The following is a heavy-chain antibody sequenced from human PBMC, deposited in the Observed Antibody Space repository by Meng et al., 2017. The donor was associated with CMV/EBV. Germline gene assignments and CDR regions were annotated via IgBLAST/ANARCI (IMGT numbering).Heavy chain of an antibody. CDR2: INHSGST. V-gene: IGHV4-34*01. J-gene: IGHJ4*02. CDR1: GGSFSGYY. Sequence: SQTLSLTCAVYGGSFSGYYWSWIRQPPGKGLEWIGEINHSGSTNYNPSLKSRVTISVDTSKNQFSLKPSSVTAADTAVYYCARGGMYYDFWSGYYYFDYWGQGTLVTVSS. D-gene: IGHD3-3*01. CDR3: ARGGMYYDFWSGYYYFDY.